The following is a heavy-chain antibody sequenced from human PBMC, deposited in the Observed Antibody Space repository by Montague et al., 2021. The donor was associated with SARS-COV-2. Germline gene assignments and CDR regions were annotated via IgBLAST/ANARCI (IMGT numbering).Heavy chain of an antibody. CDR2: SRHTGGT. J-gene: IGHJ4*02. CDR3: ARKGSGRSDLAY. D-gene: IGHD1-26*01. CDR1: LHSVVIDLW. Sequence: SETRSLTCAVDLHSVVIDLWCRWEGLTPGLESPRNVESRHTGGTKYKPSLKSRVSMSVDKSWNQFSLRLTSVTAADTAIYYCARKGSGRSDLAYWGQGTLVTVSS. V-gene: IGHV4-4*02.